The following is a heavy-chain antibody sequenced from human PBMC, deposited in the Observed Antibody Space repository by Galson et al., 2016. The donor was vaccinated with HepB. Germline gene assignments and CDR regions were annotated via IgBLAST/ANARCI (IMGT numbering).Heavy chain of an antibody. V-gene: IGHV3-30*03. D-gene: IGHD6-25*01. Sequence: SLRLSCAVSGPSFNRDAMHWVRQAPGKGLEWVSGISYDGKSDYYADSVKGRFTISRDNSKSTLYLQMNSLRPEDTAVYHCVRGHGFFDYWGQGTQVTVSS. CDR3: VRGHGFFDY. CDR2: ISYDGKSD. J-gene: IGHJ4*02. CDR1: GPSFNRDA.